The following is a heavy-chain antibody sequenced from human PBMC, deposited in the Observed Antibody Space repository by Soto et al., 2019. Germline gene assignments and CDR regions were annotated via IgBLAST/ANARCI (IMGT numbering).Heavy chain of an antibody. CDR3: ARGLSDYGDYYAFEI. CDR1: GYTFTNYN. CDR2: MNPNSGNT. V-gene: IGHV1-8*01. D-gene: IGHD4-17*01. Sequence: ASVKVSCKASGYTFTNYNINWVRQASGQGLEWMAWMNPNSGNTGYAQKFQGRVTVTRNTSISTAYMDLSSLRSEDTAVYYCARGLSDYGDYYAFEIWGQGTMVTVSS. J-gene: IGHJ3*02.